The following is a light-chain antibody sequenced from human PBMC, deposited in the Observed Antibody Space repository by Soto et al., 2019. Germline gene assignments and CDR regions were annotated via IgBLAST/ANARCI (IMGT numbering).Light chain of an antibody. CDR1: SSNIGSNT. CDR2: TNS. J-gene: IGLJ1*01. V-gene: IGLV1-44*01. CDR3: AAWDGSLNGHV. Sequence: QSVLTQPPSASGTPGQRVTISCSGSSSNIGSNTVHWYQQLPGAAPKLLIYTNSQRPSGVPDRFSASKSGTSASLAISGPQSEDEADYYCAAWDGSLNGHVFGAGSKVTVL.